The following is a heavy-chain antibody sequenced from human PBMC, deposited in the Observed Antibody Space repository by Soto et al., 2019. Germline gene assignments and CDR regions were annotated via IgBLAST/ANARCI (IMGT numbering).Heavy chain of an antibody. V-gene: IGHV1-69*04. CDR3: ARERDIVVVPAAIMDY. Sequence: ASVKVSCKASGGTFSSYTISWVRQAPGQGLEWMGRIIPILGIANYAQKFQGRVTITANKSTSTAYMELSSLRSEDTAVYYCARERDIVVVPAAIMDYWGQGTLVTVSS. CDR1: GGTFSSYT. CDR2: IIPILGIA. J-gene: IGHJ4*02. D-gene: IGHD2-2*01.